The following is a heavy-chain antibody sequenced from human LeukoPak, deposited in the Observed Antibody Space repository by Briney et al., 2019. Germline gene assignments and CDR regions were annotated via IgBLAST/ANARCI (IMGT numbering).Heavy chain of an antibody. CDR3: ARDHGVGATTDGMDV. D-gene: IGHD1-26*01. CDR1: GFTVSSNY. V-gene: IGHV3-53*01. J-gene: IGHJ6*02. Sequence: PGGSLRLSCAASGFTVSSNYMSWVRQAPGKGLEWVSVIYSGGSTYYADSVKGRFTISRDNSKNTLYLQMNGLRAEDTAVYYCARDHGVGATTDGMDVWGQGTTVTVSS. CDR2: IYSGGST.